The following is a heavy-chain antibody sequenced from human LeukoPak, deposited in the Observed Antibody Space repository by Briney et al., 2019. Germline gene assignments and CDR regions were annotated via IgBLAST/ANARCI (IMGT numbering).Heavy chain of an antibody. Sequence: SETLSLTCIVSGGSISSGGYYWSWIRQHPGKGLEWIGYIYYSGSTYYNPSLKSRVTISVDTSKSQFSLKLSSVTAADTAVYYCAILSPRGNWFDPWGQGTLVTVSS. V-gene: IGHV4-31*03. CDR1: GGSISSGGYY. CDR2: IYYSGST. CDR3: AILSPRGNWFDP. D-gene: IGHD3-10*01. J-gene: IGHJ5*02.